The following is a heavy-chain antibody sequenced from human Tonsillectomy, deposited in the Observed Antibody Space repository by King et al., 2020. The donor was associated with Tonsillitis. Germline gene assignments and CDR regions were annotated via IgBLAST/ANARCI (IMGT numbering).Heavy chain of an antibody. CDR1: GYTFTTYA. J-gene: IGHJ4*02. D-gene: IGHD4/OR15-4a*01. CDR3: SRDGARRSTPPLVY. V-gene: IGHV7-4-1*02. CDR2: INANTGNP. Sequence: VQLVQSGSELKKPGASVRVSCKASGYTFTTYAMNWVRQAPGQGLEWMGWINANTGNPTYAQGFTGRFVFSLDTSVSTAYLQISSLKAEDTAGYYCSRDGARRSTPPLVYWGQGTLINVSS.